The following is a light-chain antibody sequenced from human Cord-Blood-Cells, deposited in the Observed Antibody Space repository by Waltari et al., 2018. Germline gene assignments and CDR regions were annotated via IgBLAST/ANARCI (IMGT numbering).Light chain of an antibody. Sequence: QSVLTQPPSVSAAPGQKVTISCAGSSPNIRNNYVSWYQQPPGTAPKLLIYDNNKRPSGIPDRFSGSKSGTSATLGITGLQTGDEADYYCGTWDSSLSAGVFGGGTKLTVL. CDR1: SPNIRNNY. CDR2: DNN. CDR3: GTWDSSLSAGV. J-gene: IGLJ3*02. V-gene: IGLV1-51*01.